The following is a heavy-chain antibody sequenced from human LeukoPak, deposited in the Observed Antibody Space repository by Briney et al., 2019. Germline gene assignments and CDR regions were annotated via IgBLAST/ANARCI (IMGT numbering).Heavy chain of an antibody. Sequence: PGGSLRLSCAVSGFTFSTYSMNWVRQAPGKGLQWVSYISSSGTTIYYADSVKGRFTISRDNAKNSLYLQMNSLRADDTALYYCARGKDGDPDSWGQGTLVTVSS. CDR3: ARGKDGDPDS. J-gene: IGHJ4*02. V-gene: IGHV3-48*04. CDR2: ISSSGTTI. D-gene: IGHD4-17*01. CDR1: GFTFSTYS.